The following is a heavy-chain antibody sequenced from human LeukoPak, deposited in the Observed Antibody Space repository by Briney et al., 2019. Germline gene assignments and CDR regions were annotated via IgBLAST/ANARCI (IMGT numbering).Heavy chain of an antibody. V-gene: IGHV3-21*01. CDR2: ISSSSSYI. Sequence: GGSLRLSCAASGFTFSSYSMNWVRQAPGKGLEWVSSISSSSSYIYYADSVKGRFTISRDNAKHSLYLQMNSLRAEDTAVYYCAREIAAARIDYWGQGTLVTVSS. J-gene: IGHJ4*02. CDR3: AREIAAARIDY. CDR1: GFTFSSYS. D-gene: IGHD6-13*01.